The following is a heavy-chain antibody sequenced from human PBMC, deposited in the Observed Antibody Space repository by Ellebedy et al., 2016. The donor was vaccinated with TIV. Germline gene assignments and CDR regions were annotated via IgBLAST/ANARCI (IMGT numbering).Heavy chain of an antibody. CDR3: ARGLYYYDSSGYRSGFDP. V-gene: IGHV4-59*01. CDR2: IYSSGTT. Sequence: SETLSLXXTVSGGSISGYYWSWIRQPPGKGLEWIGYIYSSGTTNYNPSLKSRVTISVDTSKNQFSLKLSSVTAADTAVYYCARGLYYYDSSGYRSGFDPWGQGTLVTVSS. CDR1: GGSISGYY. D-gene: IGHD3-22*01. J-gene: IGHJ5*02.